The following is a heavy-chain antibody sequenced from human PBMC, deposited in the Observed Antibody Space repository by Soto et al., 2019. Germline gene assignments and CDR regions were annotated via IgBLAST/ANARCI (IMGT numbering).Heavy chain of an antibody. CDR1: GYTFTTYY. Sequence: QVFLVQSGAEVKKPGASVKVSCKTSGYTFTTYYMHWVRQAPGQGLEWMGVINPSDGSTYSAQKFQGRVTMTRDTSTSTVYLELSSLRAEDSAMYYCVRDRFGYGDSGDWGQGTLVTVSS. CDR2: INPSDGST. CDR3: VRDRFGYGDSGD. D-gene: IGHD4-17*01. J-gene: IGHJ4*02. V-gene: IGHV1-46*01.